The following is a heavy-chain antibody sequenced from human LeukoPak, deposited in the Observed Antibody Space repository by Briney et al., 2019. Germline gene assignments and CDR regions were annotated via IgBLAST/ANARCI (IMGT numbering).Heavy chain of an antibody. CDR1: GFTVSSNY. CDR2: IYSGGNT. Sequence: GGSLRLSCAVSGFTVSSNYMSWVRQAPGKGLEWVSVIYSGGNTYYADSVKGRFTISRDISKNTVYLQLNSLRAEDTAVYYCASGKATSMAQGYRGQGTLVTVSS. V-gene: IGHV3-53*01. J-gene: IGHJ4*02. CDR3: ASGKATSMAQGY. D-gene: IGHD5-18*01.